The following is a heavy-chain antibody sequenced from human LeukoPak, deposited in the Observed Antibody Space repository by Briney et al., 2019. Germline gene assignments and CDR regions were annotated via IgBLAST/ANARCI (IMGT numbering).Heavy chain of an antibody. Sequence: SGPTLVKPTQTLTLTCSFSGFSLSTSEVAVGWIRQPPGKALEWLALIYWNDDKRYRPSLQSRLTLTKDTSKNQVVLTMTNTDPVDTATYYCARSLWFGDLSHFDYWGQGTVVTVSS. J-gene: IGHJ4*02. D-gene: IGHD3-10*01. V-gene: IGHV2-5*01. CDR3: ARSLWFGDLSHFDY. CDR1: GFSLSTSEVA. CDR2: IYWNDDK.